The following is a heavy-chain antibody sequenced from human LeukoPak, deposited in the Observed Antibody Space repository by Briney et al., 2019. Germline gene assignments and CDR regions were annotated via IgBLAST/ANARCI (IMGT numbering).Heavy chain of an antibody. J-gene: IGHJ5*02. CDR3: ARGGRVTTVVGFNWFDP. Sequence: SETLSLTCTVSGASISTIDYYWGWIRQPPGKGLEWIGSVLYSGNPYYNPSRKSRVSISIDTSKNQFSLDLSSVTAADTALYYCARGGRVTTVVGFNWFDPWGQGTLVTVSS. D-gene: IGHD6-19*01. V-gene: IGHV4-39*07. CDR2: VLYSGNP. CDR1: GASISTIDYY.